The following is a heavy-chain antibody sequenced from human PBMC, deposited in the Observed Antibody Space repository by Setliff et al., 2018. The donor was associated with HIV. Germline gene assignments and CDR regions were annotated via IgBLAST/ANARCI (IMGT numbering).Heavy chain of an antibody. Sequence: ASVKVSCKTSGDLFTSYAFNWVRQAPGQGLEWMGWINTYNGHTRFAQSLQGRVTLTTDTSTNTAYMEMRTLRSDDTAVYYCVRGVTRDISGYYRDEYFQHWGQGTPVTVSS. CDR2: INTYNGHT. CDR1: GDLFTSYA. V-gene: IGHV1-18*01. J-gene: IGHJ1*01. D-gene: IGHD3-22*01. CDR3: VRGVTRDISGYYRDEYFQH.